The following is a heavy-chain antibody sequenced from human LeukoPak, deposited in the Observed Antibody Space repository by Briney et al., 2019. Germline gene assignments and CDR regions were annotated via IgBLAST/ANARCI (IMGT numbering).Heavy chain of an antibody. Sequence: SETLSLTCTVSGGSISSYYWSWIRQPPGKGLEWVGFISYSGSTNYNPSLKSRVTISVDTSKNHFSLKVSSVTAADTAVYYCVSQLGGTTFHWGQGTLVTVSS. V-gene: IGHV4-59*08. CDR3: VSQLGGTTFH. CDR2: ISYSGST. J-gene: IGHJ4*02. CDR1: GGSISSYY. D-gene: IGHD1/OR15-1a*01.